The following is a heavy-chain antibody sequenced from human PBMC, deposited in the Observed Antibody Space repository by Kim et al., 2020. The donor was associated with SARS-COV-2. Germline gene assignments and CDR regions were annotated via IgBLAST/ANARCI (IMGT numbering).Heavy chain of an antibody. CDR3: AKDSGNDYVDQLDY. CDR1: GFTFSRYA. D-gene: IGHD4-17*01. Sequence: GGSLRLSCGASGFTFSRYAMSWVRQAPGKGLEWVSAISGSGGRTYYADSVKGRFTISRDNSKNTLYLQMNGLRAEDTALYYCAKDSGNDYVDQLDYWGQGTLVTVSS. V-gene: IGHV3-23*01. J-gene: IGHJ4*02. CDR2: ISGSGGRT.